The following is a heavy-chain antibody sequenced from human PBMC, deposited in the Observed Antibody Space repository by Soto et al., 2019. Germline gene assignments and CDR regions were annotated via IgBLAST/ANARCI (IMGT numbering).Heavy chain of an antibody. J-gene: IGHJ4*02. CDR3: ARRYGDPSSSAGFDY. CDR2: ISGYKGKT. CDR1: GYTFTSYS. V-gene: IGHV1-18*01. Sequence: QVQLVQSGAEVRKPGASVKVSCKASGYTFTSYSISWVRQVPGQGLEWMGWISGYKGKTNYAQKLQGRVTVTTDTSTNTVYMELRSQRSDDTAVYYCARRYGDPSSSAGFDYWGQGTLVTVSS. D-gene: IGHD4-17*01.